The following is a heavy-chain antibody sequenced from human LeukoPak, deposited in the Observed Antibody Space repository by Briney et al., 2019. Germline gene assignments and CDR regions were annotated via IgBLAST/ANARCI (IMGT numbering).Heavy chain of an antibody. CDR3: ARDQGRAAAGQNYYYGMDV. J-gene: IGHJ6*02. D-gene: IGHD6-13*01. Sequence: GGSLRLSCEASGFTFKLYAMMWVRQAPGKGLEWVSAVRGSGGVTQYADSVKGRFTISRDNSRNTLYLQMNSLRAGDTAVYYCARDQGRAAAGQNYYYGMDVWGQGTTVTVSS. CDR1: GFTFKLYA. CDR2: VRGSGGVT. V-gene: IGHV3-23*01.